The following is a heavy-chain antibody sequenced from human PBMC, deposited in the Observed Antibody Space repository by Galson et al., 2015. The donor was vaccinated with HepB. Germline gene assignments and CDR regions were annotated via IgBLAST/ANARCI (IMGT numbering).Heavy chain of an antibody. CDR3: ARDLGRDSGWRYYYGMDV. V-gene: IGHV3-53*01. J-gene: IGHJ6*02. Sequence: SLRLSCAASGFTVSSNYMSWVRQAPGEGLEWVSVIYSGGSTYYADSVKGRFTISRDNSKNTLYLQMNSLRAEDTAVYYCARDLGRDSGWRYYYGMDVWGQGTTATVSS. D-gene: IGHD6-19*01. CDR2: IYSGGST. CDR1: GFTVSSNY.